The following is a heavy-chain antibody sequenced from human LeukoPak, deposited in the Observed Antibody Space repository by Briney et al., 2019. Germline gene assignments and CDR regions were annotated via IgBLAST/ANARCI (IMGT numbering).Heavy chain of an antibody. V-gene: IGHV4-39*01. J-gene: IGHJ4*02. Sequence: SETLSLTCTFSGGSISSSGYYWGWIRQPPGKGLEWIGSIYYSGSTYYNPSLKSRVTISVDTSKNQFSLKLSSVTAADTAVYYCARLSLSSGWYCFDYWGQGTLVTVSS. CDR2: IYYSGST. D-gene: IGHD6-19*01. CDR3: ARLSLSSGWYCFDY. CDR1: GGSISSSGYY.